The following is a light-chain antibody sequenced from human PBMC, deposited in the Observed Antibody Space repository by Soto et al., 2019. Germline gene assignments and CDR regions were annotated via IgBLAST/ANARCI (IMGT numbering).Light chain of an antibody. CDR2: KVS. V-gene: IGKV2-24*01. CDR1: QSLVHNDGNTY. Sequence: DIVMPQTPLSSPVTLGQAASISCRSSQSLVHNDGNTYLSWFQQRPVQPPRLLISKVSDRFSGVPDRFSGSAAGTDVTLRISRVEAEDVGVYYCMQATQTPWTFGQGTNVEIK. J-gene: IGKJ1*01. CDR3: MQATQTPWT.